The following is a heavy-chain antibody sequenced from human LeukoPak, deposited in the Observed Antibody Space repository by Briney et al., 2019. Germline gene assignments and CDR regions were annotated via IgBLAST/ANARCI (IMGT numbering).Heavy chain of an antibody. Sequence: PSETLSLTCTVSGGSISSSSYYWGWIRQPPGKGLEWIGSIYHSGSTYYNPSLKSRVTISVDRSKNQFSLKLSSVTAADTAVYYCARDHGGLDYWGQGTLVTVSS. CDR2: IYHSGST. D-gene: IGHD4-23*01. V-gene: IGHV4-39*07. CDR1: GGSISSSSYY. J-gene: IGHJ4*02. CDR3: ARDHGGLDY.